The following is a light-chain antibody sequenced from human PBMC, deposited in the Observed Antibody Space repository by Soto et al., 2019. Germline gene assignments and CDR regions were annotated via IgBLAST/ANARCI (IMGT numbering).Light chain of an antibody. CDR1: SGSIANNY. CDR3: QSYDSDFVV. V-gene: IGLV6-57*04. J-gene: IGLJ2*01. CDR2: ENN. Sequence: NFMLTQPHSVSESPGKTLSISCTRSSGSIANNYVQWYQQRPGSAPTTVTYENNQRLPGVPDRFSGSTDGSSNSASLTISGLQTEDEADYYCQSYDSDFVVFGGGTKVTVL.